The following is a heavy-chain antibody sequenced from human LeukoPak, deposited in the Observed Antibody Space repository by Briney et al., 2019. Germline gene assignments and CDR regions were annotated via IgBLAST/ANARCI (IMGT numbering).Heavy chain of an antibody. Sequence: GGTLSLSCAASGFTFSSYGMSWVRQAPGKGLEGVSAISGSDGSTYYAASVKGRFTISRDNAKNSLFLQMNSLRAEHTAVYYCARVLRYCSGGNCCSGGLGYMDVCGKGTTVTISS. D-gene: IGHD2-15*01. CDR3: ARVLRYCSGGNCCSGGLGYMDV. V-gene: IGHV3-23*01. CDR2: ISGSDGST. J-gene: IGHJ6*03. CDR1: GFTFSSYG.